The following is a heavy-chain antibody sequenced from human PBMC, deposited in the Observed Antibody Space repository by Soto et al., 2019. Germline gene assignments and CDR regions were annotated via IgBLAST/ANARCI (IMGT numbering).Heavy chain of an antibody. CDR2: IYHSGST. CDR3: ARDRGSGSNIPREV. CDR1: GYSISSGYY. Sequence: PSETLSLTCAVSGYSISSGYYWGWIRQPPGKGLEWIGSIYHSGSTYYNPSLKSRVTISVDTSKNQFSLKLSSVTAADTAVEYCARDRGSGSNIPREVCGKGNKVT. J-gene: IGHJ6*03. D-gene: IGHD3-10*01. V-gene: IGHV4-38-2*02.